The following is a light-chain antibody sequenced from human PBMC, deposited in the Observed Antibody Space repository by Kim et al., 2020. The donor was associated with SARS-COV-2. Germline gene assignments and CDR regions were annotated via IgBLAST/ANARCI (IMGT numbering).Light chain of an antibody. V-gene: IGLV3-19*01. CDR2: GKD. CDR1: SRRRYY. CDR3: NSRDTSPNVWL. Sequence: ALGKTVTISCQGDSRRRYYATWYQQKSGQAPVVVFYGKDHRPSGIPDRFSGSSSGNTASLTITGAQAEDEADYYCNSRDTSPNVWLFGGGTQLTVL. J-gene: IGLJ3*02.